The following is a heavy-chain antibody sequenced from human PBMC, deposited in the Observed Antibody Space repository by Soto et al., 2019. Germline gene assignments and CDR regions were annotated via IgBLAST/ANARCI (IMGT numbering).Heavy chain of an antibody. CDR1: GGTFSSYA. CDR3: ARAAPPRYNGHDFTGFDP. D-gene: IGHD1-20*01. Sequence: QVQLVQSGAEVKKPGSSVKVSCKASGGTFSSYAISWVRQAPGQGLEWMGGIIPIFGTANYAQKFQGRVTIPADDSTSTAYMELSSLRSEDTAVYYCARAAPPRYNGHDFTGFDPWGQGTLVTVSS. V-gene: IGHV1-69*12. J-gene: IGHJ5*02. CDR2: IIPIFGTA.